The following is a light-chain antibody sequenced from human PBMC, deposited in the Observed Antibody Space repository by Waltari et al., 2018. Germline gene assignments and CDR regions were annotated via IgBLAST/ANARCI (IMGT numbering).Light chain of an antibody. CDR3: NSRDTSGNHPV. CDR1: SLRSYY. CDR2: GKN. V-gene: IGLV3-19*01. Sequence: SSELTQDPAVSVALGQTVRITCQGDSLRSYYASWYQQKPGQATVLVIYGKNNQPSGLPDRVSGSSSGNTASVTITGAQAEDEADYYCNSRDTSGNHPVFGGGTKLTVL. J-gene: IGLJ2*01.